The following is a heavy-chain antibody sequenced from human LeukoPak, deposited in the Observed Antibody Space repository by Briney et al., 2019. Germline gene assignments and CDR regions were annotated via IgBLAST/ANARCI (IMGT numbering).Heavy chain of an antibody. CDR2: IIPLLGTP. CDR3: AEVSSMVTTRAPYYYYYLDV. Sequence: ASVKVSCKASGGTFTNCAISWVRQAPGQGLEWMGGIIPLLGTPNYAQKFQGRVTITADDSTSTAYMELTSLRSEDTAAYYCAEVSSMVTTRAPYYYYYLDVWGQGTTVTVSS. V-gene: IGHV1-69*13. J-gene: IGHJ6*02. CDR1: GGTFTNCA. D-gene: IGHD4-17*01.